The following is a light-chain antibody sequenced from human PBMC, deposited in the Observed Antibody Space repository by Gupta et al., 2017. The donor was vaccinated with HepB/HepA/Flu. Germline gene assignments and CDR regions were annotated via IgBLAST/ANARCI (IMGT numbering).Light chain of an antibody. CDR3: QQHVTLPWT. CDR1: QSVSSIY. J-gene: IGKJ1*01. Sequence: ELVLMQSHDTRSLSPGERATLSCRASQSVSSIYLAWYHQKPGQAPRLLLYGTSSRATDIPDRFSGSGSGTDFTLTISRLEPEDFAVYYCQQHVTLPWTFGQGTKVEFK. V-gene: IGKV3-20*01. CDR2: GTS.